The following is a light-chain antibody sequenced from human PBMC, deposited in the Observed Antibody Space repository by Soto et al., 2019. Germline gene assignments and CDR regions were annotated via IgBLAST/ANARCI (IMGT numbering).Light chain of an antibody. V-gene: IGKV1-5*03. CDR1: QSISSW. J-gene: IGKJ1*01. Sequence: DIQMTQSPSTLSASVGDRVTITCRASQSISSWLAWYQQKPGKAPKLLIYKASSLESGVPSRFSGSGSGTEFNISISSLQPDDFATYYCQQYNSYSWTVGQGTKVEIK. CDR3: QQYNSYSWT. CDR2: KAS.